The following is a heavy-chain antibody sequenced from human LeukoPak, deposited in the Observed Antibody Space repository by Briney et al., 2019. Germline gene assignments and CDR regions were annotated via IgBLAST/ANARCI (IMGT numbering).Heavy chain of an antibody. V-gene: IGHV1-2*02. CDR2: INPNSGDT. Sequence: ASVKVSCKASGYTFTGYYMHWVRQAPGQGLEWMGWINPNSGDTNSAQKFQGRVTMTTDTSISTAYMELSRLRSDDTAVYYCAREELLAFDYWGQGSLVTVSS. J-gene: IGHJ4*02. D-gene: IGHD1-7*01. CDR1: GYTFTGYY. CDR3: AREELLAFDY.